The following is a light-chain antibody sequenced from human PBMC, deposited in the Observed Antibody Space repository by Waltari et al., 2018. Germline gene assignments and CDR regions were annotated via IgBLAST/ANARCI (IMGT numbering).Light chain of an antibody. Sequence: DIQMTQSPPSVSASVGDTVSITCRASQDISSWSAWYQQKPGKATKVRIYTTYNLQSGVPSRFSGSGTGTQFTLTIRGLQPEEGATDYCQQAKSFPLTFGGGTKVQIK. J-gene: IGKJ4*01. V-gene: IGKV1D-12*01. CDR1: QDISSW. CDR2: TTY. CDR3: QQAKSFPLT.